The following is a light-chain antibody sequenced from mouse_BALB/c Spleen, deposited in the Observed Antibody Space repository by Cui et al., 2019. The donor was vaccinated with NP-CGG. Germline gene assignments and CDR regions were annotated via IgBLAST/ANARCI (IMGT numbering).Light chain of an antibody. CDR2: GTN. J-gene: IGLJ1*01. V-gene: IGLV1*01. Sequence: AVLPQESPLTISPGETVTLTCRSSTGAVTTSTYANWVQEKPDHVFTGLIGGTNNRAPGVPARFSGSLIGDKAALTITGAQTEDEAIYFCALWYSNHWVFGGGTKLTVL. CDR3: ALWYSNHWV. CDR1: TGAVTTSTY.